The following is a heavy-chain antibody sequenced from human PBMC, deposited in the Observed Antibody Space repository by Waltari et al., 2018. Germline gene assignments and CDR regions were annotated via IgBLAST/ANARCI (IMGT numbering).Heavy chain of an antibody. CDR3: ARLNWNVEYYGMDV. Sequence: QLQLQESGPGLVKPSETLSLTCTVSGGSISSSSYYWGWIRQPPGKGLEWIGSIYYSGSTYYNPSLKSRVTISVDTSKNQFSLKLSSVTAADTAVYYCARLNWNVEYYGMDVWGQGTTVTVSS. CDR2: IYYSGST. CDR1: GGSISSSSYY. J-gene: IGHJ6*02. V-gene: IGHV4-39*07. D-gene: IGHD1-20*01.